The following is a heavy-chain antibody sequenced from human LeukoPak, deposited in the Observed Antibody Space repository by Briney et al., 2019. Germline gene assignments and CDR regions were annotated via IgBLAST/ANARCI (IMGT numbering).Heavy chain of an antibody. V-gene: IGHV4-34*01. J-gene: IGHJ4*02. CDR3: ARRGTVTQVFDY. CDR1: GGSFSGYY. Sequence: SETLSLTCAVYGGSFSGYYWNWIRQPPGKGLEWIGEINHSGSTNYNPSLKSRVTISVDTSKNQFSLKLSSVTAADTAVYYCARRGTVTQVFDYWGQGTLVTVSS. CDR2: INHSGST. D-gene: IGHD4-17*01.